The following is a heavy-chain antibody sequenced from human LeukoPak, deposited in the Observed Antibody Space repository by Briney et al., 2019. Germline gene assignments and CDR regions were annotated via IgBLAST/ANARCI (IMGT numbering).Heavy chain of an antibody. Sequence: SETLSLTCTVSGGSISSYYWSWIRQPPGKGLEWIGYIYYSGSTNYNPSLKSRVTISVDTSKNQFSLKLSSVTAADTAVSYCARGVPLRRLSVNFDYWGQGTLVTVSS. CDR3: ARGVPLRRLSVNFDY. V-gene: IGHV4-59*01. CDR2: IYYSGST. CDR1: GGSISSYY. D-gene: IGHD3-16*02. J-gene: IGHJ4*02.